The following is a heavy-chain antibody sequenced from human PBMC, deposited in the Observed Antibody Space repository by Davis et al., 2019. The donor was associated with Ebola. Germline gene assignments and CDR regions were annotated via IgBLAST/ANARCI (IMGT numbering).Heavy chain of an antibody. D-gene: IGHD3-3*01. CDR3: ARDRLRFLEEVGYGMDV. V-gene: IGHV3-21*01. CDR2: ISSSSSYI. J-gene: IGHJ6*02. CDR1: GFTFSSYS. Sequence: GESLKISCAASGFTFSSYSMNWVRQAPGKGLEWVSSISSSSSYIYYADSVKGRFTISRDNAKNSLYLQMNSLRAEDTAVYYCARDRLRFLEEVGYGMDVWGQGTTVTVSS.